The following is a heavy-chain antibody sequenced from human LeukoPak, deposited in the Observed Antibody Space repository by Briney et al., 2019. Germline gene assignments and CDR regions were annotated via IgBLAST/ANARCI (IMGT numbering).Heavy chain of an antibody. D-gene: IGHD3-10*01. V-gene: IGHV3-30*02. Sequence: GGSLRLSCEGSGFTFSSYGMHWVRQAPGKGPEWVAFIRYSGSNTFSADSVKDRFTNSRYNSKNTLYLQMKSLKVEDTSVYYCARVEATYYYASATPYSPYWGQGSLVTVSS. CDR2: IRYSGSNT. J-gene: IGHJ4*02. CDR3: ARVEATYYYASATPYSPY. CDR1: GFTFSSYG.